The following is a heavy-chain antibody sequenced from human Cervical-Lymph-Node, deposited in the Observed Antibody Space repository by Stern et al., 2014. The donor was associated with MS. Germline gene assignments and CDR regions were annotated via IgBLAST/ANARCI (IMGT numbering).Heavy chain of an antibody. Sequence: HVQLVESGAEVKKPGASVEVSCKASGYTFTDHYIHWVRQAPGQGLAWMGVINPSGGSTTNAKKFQGSVAMTRDSSTSTVHMELSSLRSEDTAVYYCARGTGYSYYFDYWGQGTLVTVSS. CDR3: ARGTGYSYYFDY. CDR2: INPSGGST. CDR1: GYTFTDHY. V-gene: IGHV1-46*01. J-gene: IGHJ4*02. D-gene: IGHD3/OR15-3a*01.